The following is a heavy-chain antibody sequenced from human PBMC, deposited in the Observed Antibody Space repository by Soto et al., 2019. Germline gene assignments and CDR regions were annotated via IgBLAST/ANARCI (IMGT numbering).Heavy chain of an antibody. CDR2: INHSGST. J-gene: IGHJ4*02. CDR1: GGSFSGYY. D-gene: IGHD5-12*01. Sequence: TSETLSLTWAVYGGSFSGYYGSWIRQPPGKGLEWIGEINHSGSTNYNPSLKSRVTISVDTSKNQFSLKLSSVTAADTAVYYCARGRGYSGYDYWGQGTLVTVSS. V-gene: IGHV4-34*01. CDR3: ARGRGYSGYDY.